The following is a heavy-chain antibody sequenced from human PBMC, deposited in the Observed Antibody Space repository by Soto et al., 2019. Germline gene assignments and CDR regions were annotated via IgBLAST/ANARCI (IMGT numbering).Heavy chain of an antibody. CDR2: IYYSGNT. V-gene: IGHV4-31*03. CDR3: GWFWSGGQLRYFDWLPNYFFDY. CDR1: GGSISSDCYY. J-gene: IGHJ4*02. D-gene: IGHD3-9*01. Sequence: SETLSLTCTVAGGSISSDCYYWSWIRQHPGQGLEWIGYIYYSGNTYYNPCLKSRVTISVDTSKNQFSLKLSSVTAADTAVYYCGWFWSGGQLRYFDWLPNYFFDYWGQGTLVTVSS.